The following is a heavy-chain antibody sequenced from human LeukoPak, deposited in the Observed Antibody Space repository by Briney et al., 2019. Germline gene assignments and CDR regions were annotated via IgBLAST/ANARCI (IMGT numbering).Heavy chain of an antibody. Sequence: GASVKVSCKASGYTFTNYHINWVRQASGQGLEWMTWINPDTGDKGYARKFQDRVTITTDTSISTAYMEHSSLSSEDTAVYFCARTTSMTASGYDYWGQGTLVTVSS. J-gene: IGHJ4*02. V-gene: IGHV1-8*03. D-gene: IGHD2-21*02. CDR2: INPDTGDK. CDR3: ARTTSMTASGYDY. CDR1: GYTFTNYH.